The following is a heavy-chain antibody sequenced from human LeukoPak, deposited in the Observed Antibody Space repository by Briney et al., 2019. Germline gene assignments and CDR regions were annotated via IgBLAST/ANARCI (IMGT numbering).Heavy chain of an antibody. CDR3: ARDEGPLTYYYDSSGRGEAFDI. V-gene: IGHV3-21*01. CDR1: GFTFSSYS. J-gene: IGHJ3*02. CDR2: ISNNFYI. Sequence: PGGSLRLSCAASGFTFSSYSMNWVRQAPGKGLEWVSSISNNFYIYYADSLKGRFTISRDNAKNSLYLQMNSLRAEDTAVYYCARDEGPLTYYYDSSGRGEAFDIWGQGTMVTVSS. D-gene: IGHD3-22*01.